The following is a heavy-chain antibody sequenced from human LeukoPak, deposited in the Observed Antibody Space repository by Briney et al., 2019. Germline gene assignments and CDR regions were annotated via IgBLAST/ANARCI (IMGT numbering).Heavy chain of an antibody. CDR3: ARTMALAAGSDY. V-gene: IGHV4-61*09. D-gene: IGHD6-13*01. CDR2: IYTSGST. J-gene: IGHJ4*02. Sequence: KPSETLFLTCTVSGGSISSGSYYWSWIRQPAGKGLEWIGHIYTSGSTNYNPSLKSRVTISVDTSKNQFSLKLSSVTAADTAVYYCARTMALAAGSDYWGQGTLVTVSS. CDR1: GGSISSGSYY.